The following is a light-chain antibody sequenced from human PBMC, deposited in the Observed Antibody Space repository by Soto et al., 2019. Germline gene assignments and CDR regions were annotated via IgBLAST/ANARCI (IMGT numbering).Light chain of an antibody. Sequence: DIQMTQSPSTLSASVGDRVTITCRASQSISGWLAWYQQRPGKAPKVLIYDTSKLESGVPSRFSGSRSGTEFTLTISSLQPDDFATYYCQRYDSFSMYTFGQGTKLDIK. J-gene: IGKJ2*01. CDR3: QRYDSFSMYT. V-gene: IGKV1-5*01. CDR2: DTS. CDR1: QSISGW.